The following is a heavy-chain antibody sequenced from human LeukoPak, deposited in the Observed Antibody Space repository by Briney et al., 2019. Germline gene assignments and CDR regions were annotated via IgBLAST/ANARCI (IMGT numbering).Heavy chain of an antibody. CDR1: GGSFSGYY. J-gene: IGHJ3*02. Sequence: SETLSLTCAVYGGSFSGYYWSWIRQPPGKGLEWIGEINHSGSTNYNPSLKSRVTISVDTSKNQFSLKLSSVTAADTAVYYCARLDYYVIPAFDIWGQGTMVTVSS. V-gene: IGHV4-34*01. CDR2: INHSGST. D-gene: IGHD3-10*02. CDR3: ARLDYYVIPAFDI.